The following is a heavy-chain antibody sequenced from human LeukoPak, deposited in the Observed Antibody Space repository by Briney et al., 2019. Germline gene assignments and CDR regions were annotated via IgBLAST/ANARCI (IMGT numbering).Heavy chain of an antibody. CDR1: GGPISSYY. J-gene: IGHJ4*02. CDR2: IYYSGST. D-gene: IGHD4-17*01. V-gene: IGHV4-59*01. CDR3: ARVYHEEGSYDYGDYVEEYYFDY. Sequence: PSETLSLTCTVSGGPISSYYWSWIRQPPGKGLEWIGYIYYSGSTNYNPSLKSRVTISVDTSKNQFSLKLSSVTAADTAVYYCARVYHEEGSYDYGDYVEEYYFDYWGQGTLVTVSS.